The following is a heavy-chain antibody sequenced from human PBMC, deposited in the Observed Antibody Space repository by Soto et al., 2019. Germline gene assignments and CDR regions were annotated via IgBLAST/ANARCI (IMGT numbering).Heavy chain of an antibody. CDR1: GGSISSYY. D-gene: IGHD2-2*01. Sequence: SETLSLTCTVSGGSISSYYWSWIRQPPGKGLEWIGYIYYSGSTNYNPSLKSRVTISVDTSKNQFSLKLSSVTAEDTAMYYCARDFVEVPSAMYWFDTWGQGTLVTVSS. J-gene: IGHJ5*02. V-gene: IGHV4-59*01. CDR3: ARDFVEVPSAMYWFDT. CDR2: IYYSGST.